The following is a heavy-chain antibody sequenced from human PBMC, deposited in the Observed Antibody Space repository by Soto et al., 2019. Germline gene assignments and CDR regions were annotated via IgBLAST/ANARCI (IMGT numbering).Heavy chain of an antibody. CDR3: ATPLVNWAYYYYGMDV. CDR1: GYTLTDLS. J-gene: IGHJ6*02. CDR2: FDPEDGET. V-gene: IGHV1-24*01. Sequence: ASVKVSCKVSGYTLTDLSRQWARQAPGKGLEWMGGFDPEDGETIYAQKFQGRVTMTEDTSTDTAYMELSSLRSEDTAVYYCATPLVNWAYYYYGMDVWGQGTTVTVSS. D-gene: IGHD3-16*01.